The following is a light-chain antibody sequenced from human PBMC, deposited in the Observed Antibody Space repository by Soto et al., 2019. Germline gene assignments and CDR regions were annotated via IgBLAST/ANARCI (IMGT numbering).Light chain of an antibody. CDR3: QQSYSAPMYS. V-gene: IGKV1-39*01. CDR2: AAS. J-gene: IGKJ2*01. CDR1: QSISSY. Sequence: DIPMTQSPSSLSASVGDRVTITCRASQSISSYLNWYQQKPGKAPKLLIYAASSLRSGVPSRFSGSGSGTDFTLTISSLQPEEFSTDYCQQSYSAPMYSFDQGTKLEIK.